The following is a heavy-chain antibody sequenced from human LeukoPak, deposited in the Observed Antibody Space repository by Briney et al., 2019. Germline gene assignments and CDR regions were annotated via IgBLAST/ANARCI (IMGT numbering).Heavy chain of an antibody. Sequence: QAGGSLRLSCAASGFTFSSYAMSWVRQAPGKGLEWVSAISGSGGSTYYADSVKGRFTISRDNSKNTLYLQMNSLRAEDTAVYYCAKDFRMATGLNYFDYWGQGTLVTVSS. J-gene: IGHJ4*02. D-gene: IGHD5-24*01. CDR1: GFTFSSYA. CDR3: AKDFRMATGLNYFDY. V-gene: IGHV3-23*01. CDR2: ISGSGGST.